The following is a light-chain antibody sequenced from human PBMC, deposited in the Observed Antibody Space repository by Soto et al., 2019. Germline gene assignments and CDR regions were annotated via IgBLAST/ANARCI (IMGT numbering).Light chain of an antibody. CDR3: SAYTVSMTYV. CDR2: NVY. V-gene: IGLV2-14*03. Sequence: QSVMTQPSSVSGSPGQSITISCTGTISDVGAYNFVSWHQQHPGKAPKLMIYNVYDRPSGISYRFSGSKSGNTASLTISGLQGEDEADYYCSAYTVSMTYVFGTGTKVTVL. J-gene: IGLJ1*01. CDR1: ISDVGAYNF.